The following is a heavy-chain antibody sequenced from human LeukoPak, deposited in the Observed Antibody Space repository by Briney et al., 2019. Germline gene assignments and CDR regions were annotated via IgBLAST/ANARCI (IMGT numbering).Heavy chain of an antibody. CDR3: AIDPNWETHN. J-gene: IGHJ4*01. CDR1: GFTFTSYT. Sequence: GGSLRLSCAASGFTFTSYTRYWVRQAPGKGLEWVSIIGNNGGGIHYADSVRGRFTISRDNSKNTLYLQMTNLRVDDTALYYCAIDPNWETHNWGQGVLVTVSS. CDR2: IGNNGGGI. V-gene: IGHV3-23*01. D-gene: IGHD7-27*01.